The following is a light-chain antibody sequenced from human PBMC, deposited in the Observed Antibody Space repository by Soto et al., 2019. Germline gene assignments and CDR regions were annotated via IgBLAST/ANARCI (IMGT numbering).Light chain of an antibody. CDR1: QSISSW. CDR2: KAS. V-gene: IGKV1-5*03. J-gene: IGKJ1*01. CDR3: QQYNSYRT. Sequence: DIQMTQXPXTLSASVGDRVTITCRASQSISSWLAWYQQKPGKAPKLLIYKASSLESGVPSRFSGSGSGTEFTLTISSLQPDDFATYYCQQYNSYRTFGQGTKVEIK.